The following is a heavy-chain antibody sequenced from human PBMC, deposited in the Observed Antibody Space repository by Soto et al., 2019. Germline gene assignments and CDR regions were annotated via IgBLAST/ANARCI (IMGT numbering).Heavy chain of an antibody. CDR3: ARGRGPYGSGGNWFDP. Sequence: QVQLVQSGAEVKKPGASVKVSCKASGYTFTSYDINWVRQATGQGLEWMGWMNPNSGNTGYAQKFQGRVTMTRNTSISTSYMELSSLRSEDTAVYYCARGRGPYGSGGNWFDPWGQGTLVTVSS. D-gene: IGHD3-10*01. CDR1: GYTFTSYD. CDR2: MNPNSGNT. V-gene: IGHV1-8*01. J-gene: IGHJ5*02.